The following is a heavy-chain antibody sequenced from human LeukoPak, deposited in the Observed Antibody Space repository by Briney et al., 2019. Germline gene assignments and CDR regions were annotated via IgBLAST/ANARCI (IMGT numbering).Heavy chain of an antibody. CDR1: GYTFTGYY. D-gene: IGHD6-19*01. CDR2: IIPILGIA. J-gene: IGHJ4*02. Sequence: GASVKVSCKASGYTFTGYYMHWVRQAPGQGLEWMGRIIPILGIANYAQKFQGRVTITADKSTSTAYMELSSLRSEDTAVYYCARFPGDSYSSGESYWGQGTLVTVSS. CDR3: ARFPGDSYSSGESY. V-gene: IGHV1-69*02.